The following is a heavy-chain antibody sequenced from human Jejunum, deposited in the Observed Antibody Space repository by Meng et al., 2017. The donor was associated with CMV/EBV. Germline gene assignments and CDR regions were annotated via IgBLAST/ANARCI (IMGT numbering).Heavy chain of an antibody. V-gene: IGHV3-15*01. J-gene: IGHJ6*02. Sequence: FTVNNAWMNWVHQAPGKGLEWVGRIKSKSDGGTTDFAAPVKNRFSITRDDSKNTLHLQMYRMTTEDTAVYYCTSGVALYYYDGMDVWGQGTTVTVSS. D-gene: IGHD3-3*01. CDR2: IKSKSDGGTT. CDR3: TSGVALYYYDGMDV. CDR1: FTVNNAW.